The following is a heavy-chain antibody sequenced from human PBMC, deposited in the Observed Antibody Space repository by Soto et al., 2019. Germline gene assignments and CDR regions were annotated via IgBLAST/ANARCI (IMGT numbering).Heavy chain of an antibody. D-gene: IGHD2-2*01. CDR2: IIPIFGTA. CDR1: GGTFSSYA. V-gene: IGHV1-69*06. Sequence: SVKVSCKASGGTFSSYAISWVRQAPGQGLEWMGGIIPIFGTANYAQKFQGRVTITADKSTSTAYMELSSLRSEDTAVYYCARGEHCSSTSCPAVGAVYYYYGMDVWGQGTTVTVSS. J-gene: IGHJ6*02. CDR3: ARGEHCSSTSCPAVGAVYYYYGMDV.